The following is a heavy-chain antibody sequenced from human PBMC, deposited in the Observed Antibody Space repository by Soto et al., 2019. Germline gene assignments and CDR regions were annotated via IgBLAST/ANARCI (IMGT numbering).Heavy chain of an antibody. Sequence: SQTLSLTCAISGDSVSSNSAAWNWIRQSPSRGLEWLGRTYYRSKWYNDYAVSVKSRITINPDTSKNQFSVQLNSVTPEDTAVYYCAREVYCSGGSRGFCLGYYYGMDVWGQGTTVTVSS. J-gene: IGHJ6*02. CDR1: GDSVSSNSAA. V-gene: IGHV6-1*01. D-gene: IGHD2-15*01. CDR2: TYYRSKWYN. CDR3: AREVYCSGGSRGFCLGYYYGMDV.